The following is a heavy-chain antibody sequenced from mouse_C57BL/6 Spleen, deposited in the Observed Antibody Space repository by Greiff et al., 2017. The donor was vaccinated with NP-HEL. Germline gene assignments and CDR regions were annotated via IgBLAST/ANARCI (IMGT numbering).Heavy chain of an antibody. J-gene: IGHJ1*03. CDR2: INPNNGGT. D-gene: IGHD2-4*01. V-gene: IGHV1-18*01. CDR1: GYTFTDYN. Sequence: EVQLQQSGPELVKPGASVKIPCKASGYTFTDYNMDWVKQSHGKSLEWIGDINPNNGGTIYNQKFKGKATLTVDKSSSTAYMELRSLTSEDTAVYYCARGGDYDVWYFDVWGTGTTVTVSS. CDR3: ARGGDYDVWYFDV.